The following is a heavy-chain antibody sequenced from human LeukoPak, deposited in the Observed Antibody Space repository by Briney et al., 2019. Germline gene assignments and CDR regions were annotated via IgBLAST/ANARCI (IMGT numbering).Heavy chain of an antibody. D-gene: IGHD1-1*01. CDR1: GYTFTSYD. Sequence: ASVKVSCKASGYTFTSYDINWVRQATGQGLEWMGWMNPNSGNTGYAQKFQGRVTITRNTSISTAYMELSSLRSEDTAVYYCARGYATSNPYPCWFDPWGQGTLVTVSS. CDR3: ARGYATSNPYPCWFDP. J-gene: IGHJ5*02. V-gene: IGHV1-8*03. CDR2: MNPNSGNT.